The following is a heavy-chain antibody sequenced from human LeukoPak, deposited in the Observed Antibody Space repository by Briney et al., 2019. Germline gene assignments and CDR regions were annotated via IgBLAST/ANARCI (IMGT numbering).Heavy chain of an antibody. CDR1: GFTFSTFA. CDR2: IFPSGGEI. J-gene: IGHJ5*02. D-gene: IGHD3-10*01. V-gene: IGHV3-23*01. Sequence: GSLRLSCAASGFTFSTFAMIWVRQPPGKGLEWVSSIFPSGGEIHYADSVKGRFTISRDNSKNTLYLQMNSLRAEDTAMYYCARENYGSGSYWFDPWGQGTLVTVSS. CDR3: ARENYGSGSYWFDP.